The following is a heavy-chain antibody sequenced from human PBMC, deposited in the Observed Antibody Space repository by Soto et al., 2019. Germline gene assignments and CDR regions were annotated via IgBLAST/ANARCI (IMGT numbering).Heavy chain of an antibody. J-gene: IGHJ4*02. D-gene: IGHD5-12*01. CDR2: IYYSGST. Sequence: SETLSLTCTVSGGSISSSSYYWGWIRQPPGKGLEWIGSIYYSGSTYYNPSLESRVTISVDTSKNQFSLKLSSVTAADTAVYYCARRRRDRRGYSGYDGGFDYWGQGTLVTVSS. CDR3: ARRRRDRRGYSGYDGGFDY. V-gene: IGHV4-39*01. CDR1: GGSISSSSYY.